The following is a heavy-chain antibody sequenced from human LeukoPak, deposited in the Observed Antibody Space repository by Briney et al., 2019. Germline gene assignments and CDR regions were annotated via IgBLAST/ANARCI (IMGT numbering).Heavy chain of an antibody. V-gene: IGHV3-73*01. CDR1: GFTFSGSA. Sequence: GGSLRLSCAASGFTFSGSAMQWVRQASGKGLEWVGRIRSKANSYATAYAASVKGRFTISRDDSKNTAYLQMNSLKTEDTAVYYCTRFGELFRRVTDYWGQGTLVTVSS. D-gene: IGHD3-10*01. CDR2: IRSKANSYAT. J-gene: IGHJ4*02. CDR3: TRFGELFRRVTDY.